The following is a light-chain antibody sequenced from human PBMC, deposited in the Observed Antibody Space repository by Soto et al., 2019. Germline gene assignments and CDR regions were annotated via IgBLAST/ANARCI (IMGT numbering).Light chain of an antibody. CDR2: DAS. Sequence: EIVLTQSPDTLSLSPGERATLSCRASQSVRSERLAWYQQKRGQAPTLLIFDASSRASGTPERFSGSGSGTDFTLTIIRLEPEDFAVYYCQEYDGAPPITFGLGTRLEIK. CDR3: QEYDGAPPIT. J-gene: IGKJ5*01. CDR1: QSVRSER. V-gene: IGKV3-20*01.